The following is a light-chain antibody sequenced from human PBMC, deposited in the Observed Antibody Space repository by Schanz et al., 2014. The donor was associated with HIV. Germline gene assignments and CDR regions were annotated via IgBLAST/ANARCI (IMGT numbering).Light chain of an antibody. CDR3: CSYTTTSTYV. J-gene: IGLJ1*01. Sequence: QSALTQPASVSGSPGQSISISCTGTSGDVGSYNYVSWYQQHPVKAPKLMIYDVSNRPSGVSSRFSGSKSGNTASLTISGLQAEDEADYYCCSYTTTSTYVFGAGTKLTVL. V-gene: IGLV2-14*03. CDR2: DVS. CDR1: SGDVGSYNY.